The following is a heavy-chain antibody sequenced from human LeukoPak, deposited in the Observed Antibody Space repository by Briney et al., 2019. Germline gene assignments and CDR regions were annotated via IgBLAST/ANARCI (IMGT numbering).Heavy chain of an antibody. V-gene: IGHV1-46*01. CDR1: GYTFTSYY. J-gene: IGHJ6*02. CDR2: INPSGGST. D-gene: IGHD1-1*01. CDR3: ARAHSTYNRHYYYYYGMDV. Sequence: ASVKVSCKASGYTFTSYYMHWVRQAPGQGLEWMGIINPSGGSTSYAQKLQGRVTMTRDTSTSTVYMELSSLRSEDTAVYYCARAHSTYNRHYYYYYGMDVWGQGTTVTVSS.